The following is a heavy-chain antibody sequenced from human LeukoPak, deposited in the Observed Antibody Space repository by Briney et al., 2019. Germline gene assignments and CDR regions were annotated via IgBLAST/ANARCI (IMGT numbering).Heavy chain of an antibody. Sequence: PSETLSLTCTVSGGSISSGGYYWSWIRQHPGEGLEWIGYIYYSGSTYYNPSLKSRVTISVDTSKNQFSLKLSSVTAADTAVYYCAREGIAAAGTLGLWGQGTLVTVSS. J-gene: IGHJ4*02. V-gene: IGHV4-31*03. D-gene: IGHD6-13*01. CDR3: AREGIAAAGTLGL. CDR2: IYYSGST. CDR1: GGSISSGGYY.